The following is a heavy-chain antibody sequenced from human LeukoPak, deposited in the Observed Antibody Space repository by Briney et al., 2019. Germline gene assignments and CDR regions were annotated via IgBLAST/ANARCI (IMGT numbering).Heavy chain of an antibody. J-gene: IGHJ4*02. Sequence: PGGSLRLSCAASGFTFSRYSMNWVRQAPGKGLEWVSYISSSGSTIYYADSVKGRFTISRDNAKNSLYLQMNSLKIEDTAVYYCTTEQWLTSYYWGQGTLVTVSS. D-gene: IGHD6-19*01. V-gene: IGHV3-48*04. CDR2: ISSSGSTI. CDR1: GFTFSRYS. CDR3: TTEQWLTSYY.